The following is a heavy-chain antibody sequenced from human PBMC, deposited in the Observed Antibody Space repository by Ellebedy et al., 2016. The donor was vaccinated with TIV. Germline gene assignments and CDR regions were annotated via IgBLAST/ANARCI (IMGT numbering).Heavy chain of an antibody. CDR2: INTDGTRT. CDR3: AKDRPSSTVVIPAPPLGD. CDR1: GFTFSSYW. V-gene: IGHV3-74*01. Sequence: GESLKISCAASGFTFSSYWMHWVRQDPGKGLVWVSRINTDGTRTSYADSVKGRFTISRDNAKNTLYLQMNSLRPEDTAVYYSAKDRPSSTVVIPAPPLGDWGQGTLVTVSS. D-gene: IGHD4-23*01. J-gene: IGHJ4*02.